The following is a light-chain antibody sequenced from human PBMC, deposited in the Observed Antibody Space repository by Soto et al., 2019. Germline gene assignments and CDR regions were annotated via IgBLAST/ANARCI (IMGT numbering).Light chain of an antibody. CDR3: LSFDSSLSVV. CDR2: GNT. CDR1: SSNIGAGYD. Sequence: QSVLTQPPSVSGAPGQRVTISCTGSSSNIGAGYDVHWYQQLPGRAPKLLIYGNTKRPSGVPDRFSGSKSGTSASLAITGLQAEDEADYYCLSFDSSLSVVFGGGTKLTVL. J-gene: IGLJ2*01. V-gene: IGLV1-40*01.